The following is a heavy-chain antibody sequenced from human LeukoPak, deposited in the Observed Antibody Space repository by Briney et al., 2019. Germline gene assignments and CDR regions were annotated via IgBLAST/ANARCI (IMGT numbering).Heavy chain of an antibody. CDR1: GYTFTGYY. D-gene: IGHD3-9*01. Sequence: ASVKVSCKASGYTFTGYYMHWVRQAPGQGLEWMGWINPNSGGTNYAQKFQGRVTMTRDTSISTAYMELSRLRSDDTAVYYCAREGRYDILAGYCDYWGQGTLVTVSS. J-gene: IGHJ4*02. CDR2: INPNSGGT. CDR3: AREGRYDILAGYCDY. V-gene: IGHV1-2*02.